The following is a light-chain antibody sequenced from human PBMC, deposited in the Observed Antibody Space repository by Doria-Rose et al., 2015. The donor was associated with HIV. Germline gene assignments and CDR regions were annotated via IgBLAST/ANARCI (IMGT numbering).Light chain of an antibody. Sequence: TQSPGTLSLSPGERATLSCRASQSFSSNYLAWYQQKPGQDPSLLIYDGSTRATGIPDRFSASGSGTDFTLTINRLEPEDFALYYCYQYGTSWTFGQGTKVEI. V-gene: IGKV3-20*01. CDR3: YQYGTSWT. J-gene: IGKJ1*01. CDR1: QSFSSNY. CDR2: DGS.